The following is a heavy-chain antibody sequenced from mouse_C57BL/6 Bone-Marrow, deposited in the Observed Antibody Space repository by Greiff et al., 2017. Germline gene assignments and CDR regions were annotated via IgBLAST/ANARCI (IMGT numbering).Heavy chain of an antibody. CDR1: GFNIKDDY. Sequence: VQLKESGAELVRPGASVKLSCTASGFNIKDDYMHWVKQRPEQGLEWIGWIDPENGDTEYASKFQGKATITVDTSSNTAYLQLSSLISEDTAVYYCTRIAYWGQGTLVTVSA. CDR2: IDPENGDT. J-gene: IGHJ3*01. V-gene: IGHV14-4*01. CDR3: TRIAY.